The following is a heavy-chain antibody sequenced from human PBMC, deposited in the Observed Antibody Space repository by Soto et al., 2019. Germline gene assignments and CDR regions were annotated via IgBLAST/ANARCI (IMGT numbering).Heavy chain of an antibody. CDR1: GFTFSSYS. J-gene: IGHJ5*02. CDR3: AREKYYDFASNWFDP. V-gene: IGHV3-48*02. CDR2: ISSSSSTI. Sequence: PGGSLRLSCAASGFTFSSYSMNWVRQAPGKGLEWVSYISSSSSTIYYADSVKGRFTISRDNAKNSLYLQMNSLRDEDTAVYYCAREKYYDFASNWFDPWGRGTLVTVSS. D-gene: IGHD3-3*01.